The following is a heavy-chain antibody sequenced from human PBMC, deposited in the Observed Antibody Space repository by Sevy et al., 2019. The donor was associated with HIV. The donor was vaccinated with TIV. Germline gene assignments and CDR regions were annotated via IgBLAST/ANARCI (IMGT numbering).Heavy chain of an antibody. Sequence: SETLSLTSSVSGGSISSYFWTWVRQSPGKGLEWIGNIYFTGNTDYSPSLKSRVTLSLDTSKSHFSLILNSVTAADTAVYYCARDSTTRPRVLDYWGQGTLVTVSS. V-gene: IGHV4-59*01. CDR2: IYFTGNT. CDR3: ARDSTTRPRVLDY. CDR1: GGSISSYF. D-gene: IGHD1-1*01. J-gene: IGHJ4*02.